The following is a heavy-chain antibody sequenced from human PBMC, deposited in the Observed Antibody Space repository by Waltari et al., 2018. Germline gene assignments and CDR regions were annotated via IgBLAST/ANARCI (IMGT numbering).Heavy chain of an antibody. Sequence: QVQLQESSPGLVKPSETLSLTCAVSGYSISSGYYWGWIRQPPGKGLEWIGSIYHSGSTYYTPSLKSRVTISVDTSKNQFSLKLSSVTAAATAVYYCARERGRRAAAGLDYWGQGTLVTVSS. V-gene: IGHV4-38-2*02. J-gene: IGHJ4*02. CDR2: IYHSGST. D-gene: IGHD6-13*01. CDR3: ARERGRRAAAGLDY. CDR1: GYSISSGYY.